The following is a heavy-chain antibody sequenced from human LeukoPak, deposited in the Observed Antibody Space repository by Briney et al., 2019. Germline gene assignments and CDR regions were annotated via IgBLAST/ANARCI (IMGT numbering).Heavy chain of an antibody. V-gene: IGHV3-21*01. J-gene: IGHJ4*02. D-gene: IGHD3-10*01. CDR2: ITTSSTYI. Sequence: GGSLRLSCAASGFTFCSYIVNWVRQAPGKGLEWVSSITTSSTYIYYADSVRGRFTISRDNAKNSLYLRMSSLRVEDTAVYYCARGEGYYASGSYYIDYWGQGTLVTVSS. CDR1: GFTFCSYI. CDR3: ARGEGYYASGSYYIDY.